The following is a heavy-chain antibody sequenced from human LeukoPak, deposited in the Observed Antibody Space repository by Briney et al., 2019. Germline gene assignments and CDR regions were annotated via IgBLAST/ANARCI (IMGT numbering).Heavy chain of an antibody. CDR3: ARHREGIAAAMSWFDP. D-gene: IGHD6-13*01. J-gene: IGHJ5*02. CDR2: IYTSGST. V-gene: IGHV4-4*09. Sequence: SETLSLTCTVSGCSISSYYWSWIRQPPGKGLEWIGYIYTSGSTNYNPSLKSRVTISVDTSKNQFSLKLSSVTAADTAVYYCARHREGIAAAMSWFDPWGQGTLVTVSS. CDR1: GCSISSYY.